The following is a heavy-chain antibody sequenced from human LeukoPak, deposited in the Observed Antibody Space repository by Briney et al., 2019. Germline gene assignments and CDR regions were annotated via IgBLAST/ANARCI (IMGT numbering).Heavy chain of an antibody. D-gene: IGHD3-3*01. J-gene: IGHJ4*02. CDR1: GLSFSNSW. CDR2: IKQDGSET. Sequence: GGSLRLSCAASGLSFSNSWMTWVRQSPGKGLKWVANIKQDGSETYYVDSVMGRFTISRLNAKNSVYLQMNSLRAEDTAVYYCARDRSISGVVTIDFWGQGTLVTVSS. V-gene: IGHV3-7*01. CDR3: ARDRSISGVVTIDF.